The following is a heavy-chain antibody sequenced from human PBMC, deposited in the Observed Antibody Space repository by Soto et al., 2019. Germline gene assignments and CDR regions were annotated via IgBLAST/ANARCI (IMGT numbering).Heavy chain of an antibody. D-gene: IGHD6-19*01. CDR2: ISYDGSNK. CDR1: GFTFSSYG. CDR3: ATDVEAVAGP. V-gene: IGHV3-30*03. Sequence: QVQLVESGGGVVQPGRSLRLSCAASGFTFSSYGMHWVRQAPGKGLEWVAVISYDGSNKYYADSVKGRFTISRDNSKNTLYLQMTSLRAEDTAVYYCATDVEAVAGPWGQGTLVTVSS. J-gene: IGHJ5*02.